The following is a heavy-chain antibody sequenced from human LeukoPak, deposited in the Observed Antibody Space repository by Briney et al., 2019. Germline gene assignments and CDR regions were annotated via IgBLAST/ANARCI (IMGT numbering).Heavy chain of an antibody. Sequence: GGSLRLSCAASGFTFSSYGMHWVRQAPGKGLEWVAFIRYDGSNKYYADSVKGRFTISRDNSKNTLYLQMNSLRAEDTAVYYCASSGRYYYGSGSYRLPYYWGQGTLVTVSS. V-gene: IGHV3-30*02. CDR1: GFTFSSYG. J-gene: IGHJ4*02. CDR3: ASSGRYYYGSGSYRLPYY. D-gene: IGHD3-10*01. CDR2: IRYDGSNK.